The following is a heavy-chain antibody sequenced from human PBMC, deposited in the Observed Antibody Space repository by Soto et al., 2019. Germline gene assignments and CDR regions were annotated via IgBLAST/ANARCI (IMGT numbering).Heavy chain of an antibody. V-gene: IGHV1-69*01. D-gene: IGHD6-19*01. J-gene: IGHJ4*02. CDR2: TIPMFATA. CDR1: GGSFSNYI. Sequence: QVQLVQSGAEVKKPGSSVKVSCKASGGSFSNYIFSWVRQAPGQGLEWMGGTIPMFATAQYAQKLQGRVTRTAEESTSTVYMALTRLRSDDTAVYYCARGLFGEQWLVGFDTWGQGTLVTVSS. CDR3: ARGLFGEQWLVGFDT.